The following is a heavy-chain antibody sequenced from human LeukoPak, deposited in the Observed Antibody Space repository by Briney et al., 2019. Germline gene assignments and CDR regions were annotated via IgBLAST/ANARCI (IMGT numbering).Heavy chain of an antibody. V-gene: IGHV5-51*01. CDR1: GCSFTSYW. CDR3: ARRLRFLGDQRAWFDP. J-gene: IGHJ5*02. D-gene: IGHD3-3*01. Sequence: GESLKISCECSGCSFTSYWIGWVRQMPGKGLEWVAIIYPTDSDTRYSPSFQGQVTISADKSINTAYLQWGSLKASDTAIYYCARRLRFLGDQRAWFDPWGQGTLVTVSS. CDR2: IYPTDSDT.